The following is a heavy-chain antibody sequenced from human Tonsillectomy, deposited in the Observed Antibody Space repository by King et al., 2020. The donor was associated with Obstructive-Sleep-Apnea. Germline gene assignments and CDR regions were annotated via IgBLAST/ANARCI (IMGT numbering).Heavy chain of an antibody. J-gene: IGHJ3*02. CDR1: GFMFSIYW. CDR3: ARREMSTTKGAFDI. CDR2: LYPGDSDT. D-gene: IGHD5-24*01. Sequence: VQLVESGAEVKKPGESLKISCKGSGFMFSIYWIGWVRQVPGKGLEWMGILYPGDSDTSYSPSFQGQVTISADKSNNPAYLPWSSLKASDTAMYYCARREMSTTKGAFDIWGQGTMVTVSS. V-gene: IGHV5-51*01.